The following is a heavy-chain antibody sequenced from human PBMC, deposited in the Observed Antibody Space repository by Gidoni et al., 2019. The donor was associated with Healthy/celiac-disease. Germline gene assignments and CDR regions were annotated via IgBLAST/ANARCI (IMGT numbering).Heavy chain of an antibody. D-gene: IGHD6-13*01. CDR1: GFTFSSYG. CDR3: ARGVRQQLKTNYYYYYGMDV. V-gene: IGHV3-33*01. J-gene: IGHJ6*02. Sequence: QVQLVESGGGVVQPGRSLRLSCAASGFTFSSYGMHWVRQAPGKGLEWVAVIWYDGSNKYYADSVKGRFTISRDNSKNTLYLQMNSLRAEDTAVYYCARGVRQQLKTNYYYYYGMDVWGQGTTVTVSS. CDR2: IWYDGSNK.